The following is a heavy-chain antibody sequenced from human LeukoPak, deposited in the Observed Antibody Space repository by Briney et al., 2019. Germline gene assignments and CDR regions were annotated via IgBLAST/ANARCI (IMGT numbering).Heavy chain of an antibody. CDR2: ISSSGSTI. V-gene: IGHV3-48*03. Sequence: PGGSLRLSXAASGFTFSSYEMNWVRQAPGKGLEWVSYISSSGSTIYYADSVKGRFTISRDNAKNSLYLQMNSLRAEDTAVYYCARFVWNTAAFDYWGQGTPVTVSS. CDR1: GFTFSSYE. D-gene: IGHD1-1*01. J-gene: IGHJ4*02. CDR3: ARFVWNTAAFDY.